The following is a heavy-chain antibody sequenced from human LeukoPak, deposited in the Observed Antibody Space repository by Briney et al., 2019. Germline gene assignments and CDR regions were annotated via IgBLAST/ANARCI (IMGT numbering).Heavy chain of an antibody. Sequence: GGSLRLSCAASGFTFSSYEMTWVRQAPGKGLEWVSYISSSGSTIYYADSVKGRFTISRDNAKNSLYLQMNSLRAEDTAVYYCARQRGDILTGYYMPRGFDYWGQGTLVTVSS. D-gene: IGHD3-9*01. J-gene: IGHJ4*02. CDR3: ARQRGDILTGYYMPRGFDY. CDR1: GFTFSSYE. V-gene: IGHV3-48*03. CDR2: ISSSGSTI.